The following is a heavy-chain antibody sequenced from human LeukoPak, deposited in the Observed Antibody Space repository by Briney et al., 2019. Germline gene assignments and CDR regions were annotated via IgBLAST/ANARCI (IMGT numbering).Heavy chain of an antibody. V-gene: IGHV4-39*07. J-gene: IGHJ4*02. CDR2: IYYRGNT. Sequence: SETLSLTCTVSGGSISSSSYYWGWIRQPPGKGLEWIGGIYYRGNTYYNPSLKSRVTISVDTSKNQFSLRLTSVTAADTAVYYCASLRVPGDFDYWGQGTLVTVSS. CDR3: ASLRVPGDFDY. CDR1: GGSISSSSYY. D-gene: IGHD3-16*01.